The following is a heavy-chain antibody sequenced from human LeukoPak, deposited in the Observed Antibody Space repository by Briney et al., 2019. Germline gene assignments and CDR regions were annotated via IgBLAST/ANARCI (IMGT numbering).Heavy chain of an antibody. D-gene: IGHD3-10*01. CDR3: ASYGSGSYSYGMDV. Sequence: GGSLRLSCAASGFTFSSYSMNWVRQAPGKGLEWVSSISSSSSYIYYADSVKGRFTISRDNAKNSLYLQMNSLRAEDTAVYYCASYGSGSYSYGMDVWGQRTTVTVSS. J-gene: IGHJ6*02. V-gene: IGHV3-21*01. CDR1: GFTFSSYS. CDR2: ISSSSSYI.